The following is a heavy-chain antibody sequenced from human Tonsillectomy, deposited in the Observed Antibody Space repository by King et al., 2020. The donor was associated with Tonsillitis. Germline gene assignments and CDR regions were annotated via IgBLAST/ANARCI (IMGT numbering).Heavy chain of an antibody. Sequence: EVQLVESGGGLVQPGGSLRLSCAASGFTFSNFWMSWVRQAPGKGLEWVANIKQDGNEKYYVDSVKGRFTISRDNGKNSLYLQMNSLRAEDTAVYYCARGNSGSYGYWGQGTLVTVSS. CDR2: IKQDGNEK. CDR1: GFTFSNFW. V-gene: IGHV3-7*01. CDR3: ARGNSGSYGY. J-gene: IGHJ4*02. D-gene: IGHD1-26*01.